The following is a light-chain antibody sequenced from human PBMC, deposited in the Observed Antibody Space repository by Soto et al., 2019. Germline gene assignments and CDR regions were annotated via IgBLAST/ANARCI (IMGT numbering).Light chain of an antibody. CDR2: DVS. Sequence: QSALTQPASLSGSPGHSITISCTGTSSDVGGYNYVSWYQQHPGKAPKLMIYDVSHRPSGVSNRFSGSKSGNTASLTISGLQAEDEADYYCSSYTSSSLVVFGGGTKRTVL. J-gene: IGLJ2*01. CDR1: SSDVGGYNY. CDR3: SSYTSSSLVV. V-gene: IGLV2-14*01.